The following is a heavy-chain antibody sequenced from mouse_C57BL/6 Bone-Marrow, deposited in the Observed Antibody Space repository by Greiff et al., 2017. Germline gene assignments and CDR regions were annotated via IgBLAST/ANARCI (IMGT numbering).Heavy chain of an antibody. Sequence: VKLVESGPGLVAPSQSLSITCTVSGFSLTSYGVSWVRQPPGKGLEWLGVIWGDGSTNYHSALISRLSISKDNSKSQVFLKLNSLQTDDTATYYCAEQTEDRSMITSRNYAMDYWGQGTSVTVSS. V-gene: IGHV2-3*01. D-gene: IGHD2-4*01. CDR2: IWGDGST. CDR3: AEQTEDRSMITSRNYAMDY. J-gene: IGHJ4*01. CDR1: GFSLTSYG.